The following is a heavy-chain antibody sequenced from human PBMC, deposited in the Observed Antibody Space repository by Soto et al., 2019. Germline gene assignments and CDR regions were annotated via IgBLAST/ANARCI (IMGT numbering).Heavy chain of an antibody. Sequence: QVHLMKSGAEVKKPGSSVKVSCKASGGTFGSDAITWVRQAPGQGLEWVGRIIPIFGTTNYAQNLQGRVTISADKSTLTSYMELHSLTSDDTALYYCARDRTDSGYYTNWLDPWGQGTQVTVSS. CDR2: IIPIFGTT. CDR1: GGTFGSDA. V-gene: IGHV1-69*06. CDR3: ARDRTDSGYYTNWLDP. J-gene: IGHJ5*02. D-gene: IGHD3-22*01.